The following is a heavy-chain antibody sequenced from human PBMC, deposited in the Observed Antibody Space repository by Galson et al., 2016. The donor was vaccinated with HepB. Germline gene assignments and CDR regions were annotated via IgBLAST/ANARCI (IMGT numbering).Heavy chain of an antibody. V-gene: IGHV3-23*01. CDR1: GFTFSSYA. CDR2: ISGSGGST. D-gene: IGHD1-26*01. Sequence: SLRLSCAASGFTFSSYAMSWVRQAPGKGLEWDSAISGSGGSTYHADSVKGRFTISRDNSKNTLNLQMDSLRVEDTALYFCAKRAGGGTYYAIDYWGQGTLVTVSS. CDR3: AKRAGGGTYYAIDY. J-gene: IGHJ4*02.